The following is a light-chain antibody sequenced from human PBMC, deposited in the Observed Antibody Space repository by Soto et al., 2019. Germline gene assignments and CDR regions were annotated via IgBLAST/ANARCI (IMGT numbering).Light chain of an antibody. J-gene: IGLJ3*02. V-gene: IGLV2-14*01. Sequence: QSALTQPASVSGSPGQSITISCAGTSSDVGGYNYVSWYQQHPGKAPKLMIYEVTNWPSGVSNRFSGSKSGNTASLIISGLQAEDEADYYCTSFTGTSTPWVFGGGTKITVL. CDR3: TSFTGTSTPWV. CDR1: SSDVGGYNY. CDR2: EVT.